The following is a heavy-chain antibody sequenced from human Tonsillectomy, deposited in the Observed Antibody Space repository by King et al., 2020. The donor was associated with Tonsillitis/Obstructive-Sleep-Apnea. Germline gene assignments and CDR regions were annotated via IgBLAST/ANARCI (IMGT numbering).Heavy chain of an antibody. J-gene: IGHJ4*02. D-gene: IGHD3-3*01. CDR2: ISSTKI. V-gene: IGHV3-21*01. CDR1: GFTFSSYN. CDR3: ARVRYYDFWSGLEALDY. Sequence: VQLVESGGGLVKPGGSLRLSCAASGFTFSSYNMNWFRQAPGKGLQWVSSISSTKIHYADSVKGRFTISRDNAKDSLYLQMINLRAEDTAVYYCARVRYYDFWSGLEALDYWGQGTLVTVSS.